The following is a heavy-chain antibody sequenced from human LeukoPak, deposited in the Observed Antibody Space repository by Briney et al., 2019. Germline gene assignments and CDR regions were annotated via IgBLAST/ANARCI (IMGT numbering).Heavy chain of an antibody. V-gene: IGHV3-9*01. CDR2: ISWNSGSI. CDR1: GFTFDDYA. J-gene: IGHJ4*02. Sequence: GGSLRLSCAASGFTFDDYAMHWVRQAPGKGLEWVSGISWNSGSIGYADSVKGRFTISRDNAKNSLYLQMNSLRAEDTALYYCAKDYDSSGYYALYFDYWGRGTLVTVSS. CDR3: AKDYDSSGYYALYFDY. D-gene: IGHD3-22*01.